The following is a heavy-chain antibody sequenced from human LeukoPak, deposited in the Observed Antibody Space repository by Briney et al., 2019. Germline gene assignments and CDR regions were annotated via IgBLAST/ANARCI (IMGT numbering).Heavy chain of an antibody. J-gene: IGHJ4*02. Sequence: TSETVSFKASGYTFTICGISWVRQAPGQGLEWMGWISAYNGHTNYTQKPQCRITMTTDTATSTAYMELRSLRSDDTAVYYCARDRSLYYESSGYYSPLGYWGQGTLVTVSS. CDR2: ISAYNGHT. V-gene: IGHV1-18*01. CDR3: ARDRSLYYESSGYYSPLGY. CDR1: GYTFTICG. D-gene: IGHD3-22*01.